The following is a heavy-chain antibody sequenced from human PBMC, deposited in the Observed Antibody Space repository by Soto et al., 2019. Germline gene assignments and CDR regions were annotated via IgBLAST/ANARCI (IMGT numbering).Heavy chain of an antibody. Sequence: GGSLRLSCAASGFTFSSYGMHWVRQAPGKGLEWVAVISYDGSNKYYADSVKGRFTISRDNSKNTLYLQMNSLRAEDTAVYYCAKDRAAAGYYYYYGMDVWGQGTTVTVSS. CDR1: GFTFSSYG. D-gene: IGHD6-13*01. V-gene: IGHV3-30*18. CDR2: ISYDGSNK. CDR3: AKDRAAAGYYYYYGMDV. J-gene: IGHJ6*02.